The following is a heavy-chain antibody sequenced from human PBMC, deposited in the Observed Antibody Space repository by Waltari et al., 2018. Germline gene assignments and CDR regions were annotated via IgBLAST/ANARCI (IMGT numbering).Heavy chain of an antibody. Sequence: QLQLVQSGAEVKTPGASVRCSCKASGDTFTGYYMHGVRRDPGQGLEWMGWISADNGNTNYEQKLQGRVTMTTDTSTSTAYMELRSLRSDDTAVYYCARVPKSGGAFDIWGQGTMVTVSS. J-gene: IGHJ3*02. CDR2: ISADNGNT. CDR3: ARVPKSGGAFDI. D-gene: IGHD3-10*01. CDR1: GDTFTGYY. V-gene: IGHV1-18*04.